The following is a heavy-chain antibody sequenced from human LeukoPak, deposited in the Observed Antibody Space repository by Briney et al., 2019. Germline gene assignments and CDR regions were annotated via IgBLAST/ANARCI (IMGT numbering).Heavy chain of an antibody. Sequence: ASVKVSCKASGYTFTSYGISWVRQAPGQGLEWMGGIIPIFGTVNYAQKFQGRVTITADESTSTAYMELSSLRSEDTAVYYCASTRRYSYGSFDYWGQGTLVTVSS. CDR1: GYTFTSYG. D-gene: IGHD5-18*01. V-gene: IGHV1-69*13. CDR3: ASTRRYSYGSFDY. J-gene: IGHJ4*02. CDR2: IIPIFGTV.